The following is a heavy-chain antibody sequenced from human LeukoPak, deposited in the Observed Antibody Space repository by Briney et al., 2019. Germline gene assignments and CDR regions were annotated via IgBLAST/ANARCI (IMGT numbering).Heavy chain of an antibody. CDR2: ISAYNGNT. CDR3: ARDSTWIQLWFFDY. J-gene: IGHJ4*02. Sequence: ASVKVSCKASGFTFTSYGISWVRQAPGQGLEWMGWISAYNGNTNYAQKLQGRVTMTTDISTSTAYMELRSLRSDDTAVYYCARDSTWIQLWFFDYWGQGTLVTVSS. V-gene: IGHV1-18*01. D-gene: IGHD5-18*01. CDR1: GFTFTSYG.